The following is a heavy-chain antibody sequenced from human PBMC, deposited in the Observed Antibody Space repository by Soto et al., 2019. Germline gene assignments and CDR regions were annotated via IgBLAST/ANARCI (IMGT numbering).Heavy chain of an antibody. CDR2: ISGSGGST. Sequence: GGSLRLSCAASGFTFSSYAMSWVRQAPGKGLEWVSAISGSGGSTYYADSVKGRFTISRDNSKNTLYLQMNSLRAEDTAVYYCAKDGVGMTLSCYFDYWGQGTLVTVSS. J-gene: IGHJ4*02. CDR3: AKDGVGMTLSCYFDY. CDR1: GFTFSSYA. D-gene: IGHD3-3*01. V-gene: IGHV3-23*01.